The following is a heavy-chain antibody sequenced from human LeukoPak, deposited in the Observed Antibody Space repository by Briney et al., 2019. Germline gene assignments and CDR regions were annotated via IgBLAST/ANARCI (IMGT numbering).Heavy chain of an antibody. CDR1: DGSMSGYY. D-gene: IGHD6-6*01. V-gene: IGHV4-59*01. J-gene: IGHJ6*04. CDR2: IYYSGST. Sequence: PSETLSLTCTVSDGSMSGYYWNWIRQPPGKGLEWIAYIYYSGSTNYNPSLKSRGTISVDTSKSQFSLKLTSVTAADTAVYYCARGAYSRSLPLDVWGKGTTVIVSS. CDR3: ARGAYSRSLPLDV.